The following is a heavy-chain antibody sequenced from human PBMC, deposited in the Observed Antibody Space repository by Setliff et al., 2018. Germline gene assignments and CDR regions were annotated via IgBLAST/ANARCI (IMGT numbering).Heavy chain of an antibody. CDR1: GGSTSSNNYY. CDR3: XXRXYYDSSGYYYEPPLPFDY. J-gene: IGHJ4*02. V-gene: IGHV4-39*01. CDR2: IYYSGNT. Sequence: SETLSLTCTVSGGSTSSNNYYGGWIRQPPGKGLEWIGSIYYSGNTYYNPSLXXXVTXXXXXXXXXXXXXXXXXXXXXXXXXXCXXRXYYDSSGYYYEPPLPFDYWGQGTLVTVSS. D-gene: IGHD3-22*01.